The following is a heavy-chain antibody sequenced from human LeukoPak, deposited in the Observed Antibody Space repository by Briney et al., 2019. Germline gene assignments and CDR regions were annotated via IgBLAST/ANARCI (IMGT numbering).Heavy chain of an antibody. J-gene: IGHJ6*03. V-gene: IGHV4-59*01. CDR3: ARAPIAAAGTLLYYYYYMDV. D-gene: IGHD6-13*01. Sequence: PSETLSLTCTVSGGSISSYYWSWIRQPPGKGLEWIGYIYYSGSTNYNPSLKSRVTISVDTSKNQFSLKLSSVTAADTAVYYCARAPIAAAGTLLYYYYYMDVWGKGTTVTVSS. CDR1: GGSISSYY. CDR2: IYYSGST.